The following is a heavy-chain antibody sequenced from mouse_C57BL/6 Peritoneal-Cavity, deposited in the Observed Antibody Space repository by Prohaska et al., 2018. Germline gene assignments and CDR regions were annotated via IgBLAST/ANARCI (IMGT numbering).Heavy chain of an antibody. CDR2: ISVDCSN. D-gene: IGHD1-1*01. CDR1: GYSITSGYY. V-gene: IGHV3-6*01. J-gene: IGHJ2*01. Sequence: DVQLQESGPGLVKPSQSLSLTCSVTGYSITSGYYWNWIRQFPGNKLEWMGYISVDCSNNYNPSLKNRFSITRDTSKNQFCLKLNSATTEDTATYYCVRDYYGSFDYWGQGTTLTVSS. CDR3: VRDYYGSFDY.